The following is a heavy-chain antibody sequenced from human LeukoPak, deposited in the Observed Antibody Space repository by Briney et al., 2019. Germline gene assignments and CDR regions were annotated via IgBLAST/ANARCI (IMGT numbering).Heavy chain of an antibody. Sequence: ASVKVSCKASGYTFINYDINWVRQAPGQGLEWMGWISAYNGNTNYAQKLQGRVTMTTDTSTSTAYMELRSLRSDDTAVYYCARGVTIFGVTYYFDYWGQGTLVTVSS. V-gene: IGHV1-18*01. CDR3: ARGVTIFGVTYYFDY. D-gene: IGHD3-3*01. CDR1: GYTFINYD. J-gene: IGHJ4*02. CDR2: ISAYNGNT.